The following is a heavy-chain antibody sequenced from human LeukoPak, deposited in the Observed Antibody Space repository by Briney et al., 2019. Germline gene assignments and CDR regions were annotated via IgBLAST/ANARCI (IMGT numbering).Heavy chain of an antibody. D-gene: IGHD5-18*01. Sequence: SETLSLTCTVSGDSISSTSYSWGWIRQPPGKGLEWIGTIYYSGSTYYNPSLKSRVTISVDTSKNQFSLRLSSVTAADTAVYYCARVGFGGYSYGYVDFWGQGTLVTVSS. J-gene: IGHJ4*02. V-gene: IGHV4-39*01. CDR3: ARVGFGGYSYGYVDF. CDR1: GDSISSTSYS. CDR2: IYYSGST.